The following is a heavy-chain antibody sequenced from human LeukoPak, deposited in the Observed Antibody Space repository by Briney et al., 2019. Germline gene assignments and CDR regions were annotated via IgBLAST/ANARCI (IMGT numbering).Heavy chain of an antibody. J-gene: IGHJ4*02. CDR3: ARVEVIGSTRYFDY. V-gene: IGHV4-31*03. CDR1: GGSISSGGNY. D-gene: IGHD3-16*02. Sequence: PSQTLSLTCTVSGGSISSGGNYWRWLRQLPGKGLEWIGYIYYVGSTNYNPSLKSRLSMSVDTSKNQFSLSLTSVTAADTAVYYCARVEVIGSTRYFDYWGQGAMVSVSS. CDR2: IYYVGST.